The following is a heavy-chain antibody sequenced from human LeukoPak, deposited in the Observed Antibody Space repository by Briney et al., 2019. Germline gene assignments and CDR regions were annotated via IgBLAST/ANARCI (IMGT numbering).Heavy chain of an antibody. J-gene: IGHJ4*02. Sequence: SETLSLTCAVYGGSFSGYYWSWIRQPPGKRLEWIGEINHSGSTNYSPSLKSRVTISVDTSKNQFSLKLSSVTAADTAVYYCAKEDDILTGYYPLDYWGQGTLVTVSS. V-gene: IGHV4-34*01. D-gene: IGHD3-9*01. CDR2: INHSGST. CDR1: GGSFSGYY. CDR3: AKEDDILTGYYPLDY.